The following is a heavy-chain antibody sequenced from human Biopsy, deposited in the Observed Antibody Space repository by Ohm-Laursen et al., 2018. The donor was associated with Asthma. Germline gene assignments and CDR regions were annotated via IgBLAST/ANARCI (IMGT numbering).Heavy chain of an antibody. Sequence: SLRLSCAASGFQFDEYTMHWVRQAPGKGLEWVSGISWNSATIGYADSVEGRFTISRDNAKNSVFLHMDSLRPEDTAFYYCAKVRSDWVITESFDYWGQGVLVTVSS. CDR2: ISWNSATI. D-gene: IGHD3-22*01. CDR3: AKVRSDWVITESFDY. J-gene: IGHJ4*02. CDR1: GFQFDEYT. V-gene: IGHV3-9*01.